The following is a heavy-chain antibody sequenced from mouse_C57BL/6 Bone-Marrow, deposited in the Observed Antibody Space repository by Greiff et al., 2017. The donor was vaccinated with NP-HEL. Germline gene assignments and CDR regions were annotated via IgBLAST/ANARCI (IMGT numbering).Heavy chain of an antibody. CDR2: ISSGGSYT. CDR1: GFTFSSYG. Sequence: EVQLVESGGDLVKPGGSLKLSCAASGFTFSSYGMSWVRQTPDKRLEWVATISSGGSYTYYPDSVKGRFTISRDNAKNTLYLQMSSLKSEDTAMYYCARHPLLRGGWYFDVWGTGTTVTVSS. J-gene: IGHJ1*03. D-gene: IGHD2-12*01. CDR3: ARHPLLRGGWYFDV. V-gene: IGHV5-6*01.